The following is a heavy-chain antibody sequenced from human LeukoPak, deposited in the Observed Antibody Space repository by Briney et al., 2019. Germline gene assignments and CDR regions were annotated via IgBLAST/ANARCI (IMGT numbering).Heavy chain of an antibody. J-gene: IGHJ6*03. CDR3: ARFFSAPRQQLIPLPIYYYYYYMDV. D-gene: IGHD6-13*01. V-gene: IGHV4-39*07. Sequence: PSETLSLTCTVSSASITSSPYFWGWIRQSPGKGLEWIGTIYYSGTTYYNPSLKSRVTISVDTSKNQFSLKLSSVTAADTAVYYCARFFSAPRQQLIPLPIYYYYYYMDVWGKGTTVTVSS. CDR2: IYYSGTT. CDR1: SASITSSPYF.